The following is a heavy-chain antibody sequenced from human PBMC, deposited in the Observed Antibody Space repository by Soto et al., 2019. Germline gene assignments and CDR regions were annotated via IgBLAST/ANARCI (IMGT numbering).Heavy chain of an antibody. J-gene: IGHJ4*02. D-gene: IGHD6-13*01. CDR2: ISAYNGNT. V-gene: IGHV1-18*01. CDR3: ARDLPGIAAAGTSLVFDY. Sequence: QVQLVQSGAEVKKPGASVKVSCKASGYTFTSYGISWVRQAPGQGLEWMGWISAYNGNTNYAQKLQGRVTMTTDTXTXTXXMELRSLRSDDTAVYYCARDLPGIAAAGTSLVFDYWGQGTLVTVSS. CDR1: GYTFTSYG.